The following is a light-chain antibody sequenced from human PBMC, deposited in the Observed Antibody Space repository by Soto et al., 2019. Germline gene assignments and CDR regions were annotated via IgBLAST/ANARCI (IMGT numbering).Light chain of an antibody. J-gene: IGLJ1*01. CDR3: SSYTSSSTLYV. Sequence: QSALTQPASVSGSPGXSITISCTGTSSDVGGYNYVSWYQQHPGKAPKFMIYDVSNRPSGVSNRFSGSKSGNTASLTISGLQAEDEADYYCSSYTSSSTLYVFGTGTKLTVL. CDR1: SSDVGGYNY. CDR2: DVS. V-gene: IGLV2-14*01.